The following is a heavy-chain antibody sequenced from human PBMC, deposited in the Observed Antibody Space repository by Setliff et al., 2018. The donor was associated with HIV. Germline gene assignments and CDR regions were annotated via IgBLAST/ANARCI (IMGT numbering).Heavy chain of an antibody. J-gene: IGHJ3*02. Sequence: SVKVSCKPSGGSVSRLSLGWVRQAPGQGLEWMGGINPIFGTAMYSQTFQGRVTFARDESTNTVYMELSSLSSDDTAVYYCARGKSGSYDAYDMWGQGTMVTVSS. V-gene: IGHV1-69*05. D-gene: IGHD5-12*01. CDR1: GGSVSRLS. CDR3: ARGKSGSYDAYDM. CDR2: INPIFGTA.